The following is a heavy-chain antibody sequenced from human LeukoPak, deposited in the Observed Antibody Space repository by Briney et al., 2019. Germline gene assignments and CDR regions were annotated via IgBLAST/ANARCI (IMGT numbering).Heavy chain of an antibody. CDR2: IIPILGIA. J-gene: IGHJ5*02. Sequence: SVKVSCKASGGTFSSYAISWVRQAPGQGLEWMGRIIPILGIADYAQKFQGRVTFTADKSTSTAYMELSSLRSEDTAVYYCARVMSSRNWFDPWGQGTLVTASS. V-gene: IGHV1-69*04. CDR1: GGTFSSYA. D-gene: IGHD3-16*01. CDR3: ARVMSSRNWFDP.